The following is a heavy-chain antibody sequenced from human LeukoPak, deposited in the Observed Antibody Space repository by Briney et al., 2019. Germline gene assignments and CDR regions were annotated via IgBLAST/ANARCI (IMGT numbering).Heavy chain of an antibody. Sequence: PSETLSLTCTVSGDSISSSSSYYWSWIRQPAGKGLEWNGRIHTSGSTNYNPSLKSRVTISVDTSKNQFSLKLSSVTAADTAVYYCARHHYQLSALDYWGQGTLVTVSS. D-gene: IGHD2-2*01. CDR3: ARHHYQLSALDY. V-gene: IGHV4-61*02. CDR2: IHTSGST. CDR1: GDSISSSSSYY. J-gene: IGHJ4*02.